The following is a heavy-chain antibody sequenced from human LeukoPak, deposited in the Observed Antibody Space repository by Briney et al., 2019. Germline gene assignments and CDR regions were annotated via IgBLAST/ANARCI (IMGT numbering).Heavy chain of an antibody. CDR3: ARDLITMVRGTYYYYGMDV. CDR1: GFTLSSYS. Sequence: PGGSLRLSCAASGFTLSSYSMNWVRQAPGKGLEWVSSISSSSSYIYYADSVKGRFTISRDNAKNSLYLQMNSLRAEDTAVYYCARDLITMVRGTYYYYGMDVWGQGTTVTVSS. V-gene: IGHV3-21*01. D-gene: IGHD3-10*01. CDR2: ISSSSSYI. J-gene: IGHJ6*02.